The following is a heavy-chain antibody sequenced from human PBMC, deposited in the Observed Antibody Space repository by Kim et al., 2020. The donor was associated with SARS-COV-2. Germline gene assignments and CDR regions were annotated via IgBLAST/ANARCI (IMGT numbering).Heavy chain of an antibody. V-gene: IGHV4-34*01. Sequence: SETLSLTCAVYSGSFSGYYWSWIRQPPGKGLEWIGKIHESGSANYNPSLMSRVSISIDGSKNQFSLKLSSVTAADTGFYYCARGRAGVVPAPILGLGPHYDYFIMDVWGHGTTVTVSS. CDR2: IHESGSA. CDR1: SGSFSGYY. D-gene: IGHD2-2*02. J-gene: IGHJ6*02. CDR3: ARGRAGVVPAPILGLGPHYDYFIMDV.